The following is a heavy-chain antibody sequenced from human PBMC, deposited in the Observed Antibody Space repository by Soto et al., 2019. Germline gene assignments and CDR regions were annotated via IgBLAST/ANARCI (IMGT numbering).Heavy chain of an antibody. J-gene: IGHJ3*02. CDR1: GFTFRSCG. CDR2: LWYDGTTK. CDR3: VGDLGRTDYRTNDIFDI. Sequence: QVVESGGGVVQPGRSLTLSCATSGFTFRSCGMHWVRQAPGKGLEWVAVLWYDGTTKYYSDSAQGRFIISRDNSKNTLSLPMNSVTVEDTGGDYCVGDLGRTDYRTNDIFDIWGQGTKVTASS. V-gene: IGHV3-33*01. D-gene: IGHD3-10*01.